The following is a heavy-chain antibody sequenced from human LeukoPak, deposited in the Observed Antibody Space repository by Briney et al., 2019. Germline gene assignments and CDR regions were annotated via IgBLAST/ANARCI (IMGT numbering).Heavy chain of an antibody. Sequence: ASVKVSCKASVYIFGSYAMNGVRRAPGQGLEWMGWINTNTGIVTYAQAFTVPFVFSLDSSVSTTFLQINSLKTEDTAVYYCARVAGYYYESSGYILTDAFDIWGLGTMVTVSS. V-gene: IGHV7-4-1*02. D-gene: IGHD3-22*01. J-gene: IGHJ3*02. CDR3: ARVAGYYYESSGYILTDAFDI. CDR2: INTNTGIV. CDR1: VYIFGSYA.